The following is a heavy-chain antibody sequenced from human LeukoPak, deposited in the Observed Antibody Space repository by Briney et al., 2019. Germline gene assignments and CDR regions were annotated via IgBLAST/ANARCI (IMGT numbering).Heavy chain of an antibody. CDR3: AIPLRYCSSTSCTTGGFDP. V-gene: IGHV5-51*01. J-gene: IGHJ5*02. Sequence: GESLKISCKGSGYSFTSYWIGWVRQMPGKGLEWMGIIYPGDSDTRYSPSFQGQVTISADKSISTAYLQWSSLKASDTAMYYCAIPLRYCSSTSCTTGGFDPWGQGTLVTVSS. CDR2: IYPGDSDT. CDR1: GYSFTSYW. D-gene: IGHD2-2*01.